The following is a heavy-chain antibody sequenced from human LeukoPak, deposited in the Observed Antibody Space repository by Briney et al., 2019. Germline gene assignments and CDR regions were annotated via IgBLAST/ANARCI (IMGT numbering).Heavy chain of an antibody. CDR3: ARHLMGIQLWWFAFDI. J-gene: IGHJ3*02. D-gene: IGHD5-18*01. V-gene: IGHV4-59*08. CDR1: GGSISSYY. CDR2: IYYSGST. Sequence: KSSETLSLTCTVSGGSISSYYWSWIRQPPGKGLEWIGYIYYSGSTNYNPSLKSRVTISVDTSKNQFSLKLSSVTAADTAVYYCARHLMGIQLWWFAFDIWGQGTMVTVSS.